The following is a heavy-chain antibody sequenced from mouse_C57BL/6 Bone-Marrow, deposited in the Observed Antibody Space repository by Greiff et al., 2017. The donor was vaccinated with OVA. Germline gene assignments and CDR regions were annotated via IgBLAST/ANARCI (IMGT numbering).Heavy chain of an antibody. D-gene: IGHD3-3*01. CDR1: GFTFSSYT. CDR3: ARQEGPFDY. CDR2: ISGGGGNT. J-gene: IGHJ2*01. Sequence: EVQVVESGGGLVKPGGSLKLSCAASGFTFSSYTMSWVRQTPEKRLEWVATISGGGGNTYYPDSVKGRFTISRDNAKNTLYLQMSSLRSEDTALYYCARQEGPFDYWGQGTTLTVSS. V-gene: IGHV5-9*01.